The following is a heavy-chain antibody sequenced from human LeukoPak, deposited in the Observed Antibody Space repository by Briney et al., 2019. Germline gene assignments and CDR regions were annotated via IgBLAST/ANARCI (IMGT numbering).Heavy chain of an antibody. CDR3: AKDITPYSSRWYLGFDY. CDR1: GFTFADYA. Sequence: PGGSLRLSCAASGFTFADYAMHWVRDAPGKRLGWGPGISGNSGIIGYAESVKGRFTISRDNAKNSLYLQMNSLRAEDTALYYCAKDITPYSSRWYLGFDYWGQGTLVTVSS. D-gene: IGHD6-19*01. J-gene: IGHJ4*02. CDR2: ISGNSGII. V-gene: IGHV3-9*01.